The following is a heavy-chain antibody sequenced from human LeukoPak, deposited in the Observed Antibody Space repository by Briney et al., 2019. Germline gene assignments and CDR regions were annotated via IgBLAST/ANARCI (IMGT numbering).Heavy chain of an antibody. Sequence: SETLSLTCTVSGGSISSSSYYWGWIRQPPGKGLEWIGSIYYSGSTYYNPSLKSRVTISVDTSKNQFSLKLSSVTAADTAVYYCARAGSYYRNLGYWGQGTLVTVSS. V-gene: IGHV4-39*01. J-gene: IGHJ4*02. CDR3: ARAGSYYRNLGY. CDR2: IYYSGST. D-gene: IGHD1-26*01. CDR1: GGSISSSSYY.